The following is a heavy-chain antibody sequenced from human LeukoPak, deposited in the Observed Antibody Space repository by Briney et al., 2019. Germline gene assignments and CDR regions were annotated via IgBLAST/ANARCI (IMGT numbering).Heavy chain of an antibody. V-gene: IGHV4-59*01. CDR1: GGSISGYY. J-gene: IGHJ4*02. Sequence: SETLSLTCTVSGGSISGYYWSWIRQPPGKGLEWIGYIYYSGSTNYNPSLMSRVTISVDTSKNQFSLKLSSVTAADTAVYYCARVSYYGSAEVDYWGQGTLVTVSS. CDR3: ARVSYYGSAEVDY. CDR2: IYYSGST. D-gene: IGHD3-10*01.